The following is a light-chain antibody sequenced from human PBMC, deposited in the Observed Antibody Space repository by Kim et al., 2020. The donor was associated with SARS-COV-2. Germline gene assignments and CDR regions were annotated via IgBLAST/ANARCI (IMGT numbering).Light chain of an antibody. Sequence: QTVVTQEPSFSVSPGGTVTLTCGLSSGSVSTSYSPSWYQQTPGQAPRTLIHSTNTRSSGVPDRFSGSILGNKAALTITGAQADDESDYYCVLYMGSGIWLFGGGTQLTVL. V-gene: IGLV8-61*01. CDR3: VLYMGSGIWL. CDR2: STN. CDR1: SGSVSTSYS. J-gene: IGLJ3*02.